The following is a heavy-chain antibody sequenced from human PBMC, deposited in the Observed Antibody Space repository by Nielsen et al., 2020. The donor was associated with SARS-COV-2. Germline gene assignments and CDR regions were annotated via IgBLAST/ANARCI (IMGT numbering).Heavy chain of an antibody. CDR2: IDWDEDK. D-gene: IGHD1-1*01. V-gene: IGHV2-70*13. CDR1: GFSLSTSGVC. Sequence: SGPTLVKPTQTLTLTCTFSGFSLSTSGVCVSWIRQPPGKALEWLALIDWDEDKNYSPSLKTRLTIFKDTSKNQLVLRMTNVDPLDTATYYCAHSLTSTGPFDYWGQGTLVTVSS. J-gene: IGHJ4*02. CDR3: AHSLTSTGPFDY.